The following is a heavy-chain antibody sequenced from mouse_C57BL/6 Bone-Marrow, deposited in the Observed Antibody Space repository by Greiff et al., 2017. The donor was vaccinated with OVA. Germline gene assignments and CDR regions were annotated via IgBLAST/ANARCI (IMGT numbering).Heavy chain of an antibody. CDR1: GYAFSSYW. Sequence: QVQLKESGAELVKPGASVKISCKASGYAFSSYWMNWVKQRPGKGLEWIGQIYPGDGDTNYNGKFKGKATLTADKSSSTAYMQLSSLTSEDSAVYFCARRRTVLGRWYFDVWGTGTTVTVSS. V-gene: IGHV1-80*01. CDR2: IYPGDGDT. CDR3: ARRRTVLGRWYFDV. D-gene: IGHD1-1*01. J-gene: IGHJ1*03.